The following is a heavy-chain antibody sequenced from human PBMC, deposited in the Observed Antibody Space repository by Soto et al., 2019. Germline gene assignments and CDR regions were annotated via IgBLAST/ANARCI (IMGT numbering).Heavy chain of an antibody. J-gene: IGHJ4*02. CDR3: AKEDPANCISTSWRFDD. D-gene: IGHD2-2*01. Sequence: QVQVVESGGGVVQPGRSLRLSCAASGFRFNNYGMHWVRQAPGKGLEWVAVVSYDGSNKYYADSVKGRFTVSRDNSKNTLYLQLNSLRPEDTAVYYCAKEDPANCISTSWRFDDWGQGTLVTVSS. V-gene: IGHV3-30*18. CDR2: VSYDGSNK. CDR1: GFRFNNYG.